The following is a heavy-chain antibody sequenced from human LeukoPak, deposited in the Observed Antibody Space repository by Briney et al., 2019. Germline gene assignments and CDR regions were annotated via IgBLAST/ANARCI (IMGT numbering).Heavy chain of an antibody. CDR1: GFTLSSHS. V-gene: IGHV3-21*01. CDR3: ARAGLYQLLWAFDY. D-gene: IGHD2-2*01. CDR2: ISSTTSYI. J-gene: IGHJ4*02. Sequence: GGSLRLSCAASGFTLSSHSMNWVRQAPGKGLEWVSSISSTTSYIHYADSVKGRFTISRDNVNNSLYLQMNNLRAEDTAVYYCARAGLYQLLWAFDYWGQGNLVTVSS.